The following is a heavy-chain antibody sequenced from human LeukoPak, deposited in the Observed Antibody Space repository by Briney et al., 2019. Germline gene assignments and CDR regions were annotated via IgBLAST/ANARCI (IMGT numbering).Heavy chain of an antibody. V-gene: IGHV7-4-1*02. CDR1: GYTFTGYY. CDR2: INTNTGNP. D-gene: IGHD5-18*01. Sequence: ASVKVSCKASGYTFTGYYMHWVRQAPGQGLEWMGWINTNTGNPTYAQGFTGRFVFSLDTSVSTAYLQISSLKAEDTAVYYCAREGNSYGYGYWGQGTLVTVSS. J-gene: IGHJ4*02. CDR3: AREGNSYGYGY.